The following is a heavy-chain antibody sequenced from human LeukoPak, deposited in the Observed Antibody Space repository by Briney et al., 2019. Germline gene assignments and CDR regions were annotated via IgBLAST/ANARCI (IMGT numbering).Heavy chain of an antibody. CDR3: ARRAYSVPYAFEI. CDR2: LFYSGST. V-gene: IGHV4-39*01. CDR1: GGSISSSLDF. Sequence: SETPSLTCTVSGGSISSSLDFWGWIRQPPGKGLEWIGTLFYSGSTKYNPSLKSRVNIYAVTSKSQFSLKMTSVTVADTAVYYCARRAYSVPYAFEIWGQGTMVTVS. D-gene: IGHD2-21*01. J-gene: IGHJ3*02.